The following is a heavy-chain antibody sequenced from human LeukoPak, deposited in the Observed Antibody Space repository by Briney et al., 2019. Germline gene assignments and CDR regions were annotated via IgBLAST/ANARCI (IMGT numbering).Heavy chain of an antibody. J-gene: IGHJ4*02. CDR1: RYTFTGYY. Sequence: ASLKVSCKASRYTFTGYYMHWVRQAPGHGLEWMGWINPNSGGTNYAQKFQGWVTMTRDTSISTAYMELSRLRSDDTAVYYCARADCSSTSCYAAYFDYWGQGTLVTVSS. CDR2: INPNSGGT. V-gene: IGHV1-2*04. CDR3: ARADCSSTSCYAAYFDY. D-gene: IGHD2-2*01.